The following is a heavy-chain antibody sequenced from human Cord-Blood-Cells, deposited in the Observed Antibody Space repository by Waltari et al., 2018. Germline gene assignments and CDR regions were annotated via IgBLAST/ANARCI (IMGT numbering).Heavy chain of an antibody. CDR2: INHSGRT. CDR1: GGSFSGYY. Sequence: QVQLQQWGAGLLKPSETLSLTCAVYGGSFSGYYWSWIRPPPGKGLEWFGEINHSGRTNSHPSSKGRVTISVETSKNQFSLRRSSVTAADTAVYYCARRDYDILTGYDYWGQGTLVTVSS. CDR3: ARRDYDILTGYDY. V-gene: IGHV4-34*01. J-gene: IGHJ4*02. D-gene: IGHD3-9*01.